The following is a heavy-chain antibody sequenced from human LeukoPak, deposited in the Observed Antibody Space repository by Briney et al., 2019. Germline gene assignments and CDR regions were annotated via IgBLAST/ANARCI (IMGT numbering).Heavy chain of an antibody. J-gene: IGHJ6*02. V-gene: IGHV5-10-1*01. CDR3: ARRGDLYYYYGMDV. Sequence: GESLKISFKGSGXSFTSYCISWVRQMPGKGLEWTGRIDPSDSYTNYSPSFQGHVTISADKSISTAHLQWSSLKASDTAMYYCARRGDLYYYYGMDVWGQGTTVTVSS. CDR1: GXSFTSYC. D-gene: IGHD6-25*01. CDR2: IDPSDSYT.